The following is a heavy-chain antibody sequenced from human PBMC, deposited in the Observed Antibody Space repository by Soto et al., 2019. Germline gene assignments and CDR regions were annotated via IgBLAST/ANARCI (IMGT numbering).Heavy chain of an antibody. CDR1: GYSFTSYW. CDR3: ARHTLASGYDWPVYYLDY. D-gene: IGHD5-12*01. Sequence: PGESLKISCKGSGYSFTSYWIGWVRQMPGKGLEWMGSIYPGDSDTRYSPSFQGQITVSADKSITTAYLQWSSLKASDTAMYYCARHTLASGYDWPVYYLDYWGQGTLVTVS. J-gene: IGHJ4*02. V-gene: IGHV5-51*01. CDR2: IYPGDSDT.